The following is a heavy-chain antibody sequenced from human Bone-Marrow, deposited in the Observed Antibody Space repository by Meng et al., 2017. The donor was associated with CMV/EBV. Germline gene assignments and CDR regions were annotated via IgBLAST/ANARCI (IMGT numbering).Heavy chain of an antibody. D-gene: IGHD2-2*01. CDR1: GFTFSSYS. CDR2: ISSSSSTI. CDR3: ARDLHIVVVPAAPRSDHDY. V-gene: IGHV3-48*04. J-gene: IGHJ4*02. Sequence: GESLKIFCAASGFTFSSYSMNWVRQAPGKGLEWVSYISSSSSTIYYADSVKGRFTISRDNAKNSLYLQMNSLRAEDTAVYYCARDLHIVVVPAAPRSDHDYWGQGTLVTVSS.